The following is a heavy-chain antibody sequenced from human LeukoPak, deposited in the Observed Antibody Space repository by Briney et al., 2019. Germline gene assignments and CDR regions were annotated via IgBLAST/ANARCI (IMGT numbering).Heavy chain of an antibody. J-gene: IGHJ6*02. D-gene: IGHD1-26*01. Sequence: GGSLRLSCAASGFTFSGSAMHWVRQASGKGLEWVCRIRSKANSYATAYAASVKGRFTISRDDSKNTAYLQMNSLKTEDTAVYYCTRQVDSGSYDYYGMDVWGQGTTVTVSS. V-gene: IGHV3-73*01. CDR3: TRQVDSGSYDYYGMDV. CDR2: IRSKANSYAT. CDR1: GFTFSGSA.